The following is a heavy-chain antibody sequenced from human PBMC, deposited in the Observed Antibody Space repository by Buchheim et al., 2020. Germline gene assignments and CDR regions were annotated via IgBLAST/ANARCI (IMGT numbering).Heavy chain of an antibody. D-gene: IGHD4-23*01. V-gene: IGHV4-59*01. Sequence: QVQLQESGPGLVKPSETLSLTCTVSGGSIENYYWSWIRQPPGKGLEWIAYISDTGSTSYNPSLKRRISIFINTSKNQFSLALASVTAAGTAVYYCARGGRWELPTFHWGQGTL. CDR1: GGSIENYY. CDR2: ISDTGST. CDR3: ARGGRWELPTFH. J-gene: IGHJ4*02.